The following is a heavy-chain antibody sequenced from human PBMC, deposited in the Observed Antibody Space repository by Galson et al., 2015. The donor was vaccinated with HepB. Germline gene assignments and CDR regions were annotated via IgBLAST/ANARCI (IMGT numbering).Heavy chain of an antibody. Sequence: SLILSCAASGFNSTCYSMNWARPAPVKGLEWISTISSSSSYLYYADSVKGRFTIYRDNAKNSVFLQMNSLRAEDTAVYYCTRDVSLGMPEGFDYWGQGILVTVSS. D-gene: IGHD1-26*01. CDR1: GFNSTCYS. CDR3: TRDVSLGMPEGFDY. V-gene: IGHV3-21*01. CDR2: ISSSSSYL. J-gene: IGHJ4*02.